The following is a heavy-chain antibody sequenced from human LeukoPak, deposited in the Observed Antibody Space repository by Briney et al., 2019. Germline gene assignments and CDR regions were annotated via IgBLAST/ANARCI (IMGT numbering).Heavy chain of an antibody. Sequence: GGSLRLSCAASGFTFSTSWMSWVRQVPGKGLEWVANIKKDGSETYYVDSVKGRFTISRDNAKSSLYLQMNSLRAEDTAMYYCARGRYSGTTYYFDYWGQGTLVTVSS. D-gene: IGHD5-12*01. V-gene: IGHV3-7*03. CDR2: IKKDGSET. CDR3: ARGRYSGTTYYFDY. J-gene: IGHJ4*02. CDR1: GFTFSTSW.